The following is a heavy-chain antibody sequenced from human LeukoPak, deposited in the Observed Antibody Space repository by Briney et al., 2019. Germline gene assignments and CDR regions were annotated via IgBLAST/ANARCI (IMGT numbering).Heavy chain of an antibody. D-gene: IGHD2-2*01. CDR1: GFTFSSYS. CDR2: ISSSSSYI. V-gene: IGHV3-21*01. Sequence: GGSLRLSCAASGFTFSSYSMNWVRQAPGKRLEWVSSISSSSSYIYYADSVKGRFTISRDNAKNSLYLQMNSQRAEDTAVYYCARVTSPHCSSTSCYLEHNMDVWGKGTTVTVSS. J-gene: IGHJ6*03. CDR3: ARVTSPHCSSTSCYLEHNMDV.